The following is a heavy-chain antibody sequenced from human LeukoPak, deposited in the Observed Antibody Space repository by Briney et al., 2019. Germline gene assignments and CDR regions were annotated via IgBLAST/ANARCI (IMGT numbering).Heavy chain of an antibody. CDR3: ARAPEASSPQFDY. CDR1: GGSISSGGYY. J-gene: IGHJ4*02. CDR2: IYHSGST. Sequence: PSETLSLTCTVSGGSISSGGYYWSWIRQPPGKGLEWIGYIYHSGSTYYNPSLKSRVTISVDRSKNQFSLKLSPVTAADTAVYYCARAPEASSPQFDYWGQGTLVTVSS. V-gene: IGHV4-30-2*01.